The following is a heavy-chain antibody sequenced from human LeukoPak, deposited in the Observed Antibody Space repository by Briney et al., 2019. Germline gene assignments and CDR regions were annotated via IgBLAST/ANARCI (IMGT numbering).Heavy chain of an antibody. CDR3: ARDAGITIFGVVIFPNDY. Sequence: ASVKVSCKASGYTFTSYGISWVRQAPGQGLEWMGWISAYNGNTNYAQKLQGRVTMTTDTSTSTAYMELRSQRSDDTAVYYCARDAGITIFGVVIFPNDYWGQGTLVTVSS. J-gene: IGHJ4*02. CDR2: ISAYNGNT. CDR1: GYTFTSYG. V-gene: IGHV1-18*01. D-gene: IGHD3-3*01.